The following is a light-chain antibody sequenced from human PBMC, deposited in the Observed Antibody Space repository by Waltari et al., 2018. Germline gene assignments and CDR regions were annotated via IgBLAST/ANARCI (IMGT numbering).Light chain of an antibody. CDR2: GAS. CDR1: QSVSSN. Sequence: EIVMTQSPATLSVSPGERATLPCRASQSVSSNLAWYQQKPGQPPRLLIYGASTRATDIPARFSGSGSGTEFTLTITSLQSEDFAVYYCQQYNNWPPYTFGQGTKLEIK. CDR3: QQYNNWPPYT. V-gene: IGKV3-15*01. J-gene: IGKJ2*01.